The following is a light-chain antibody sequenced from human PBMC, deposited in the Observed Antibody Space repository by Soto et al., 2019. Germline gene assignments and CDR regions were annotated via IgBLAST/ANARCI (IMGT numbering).Light chain of an antibody. CDR2: EVT. J-gene: IGLJ2*01. V-gene: IGLV2-8*01. CDR1: SSDVGGYNY. CDR3: SSNAGRNAVI. Sequence: QSALTQPPSAPGSPGQSVTISCTGTSSDVGGYNYVSWYQQHPGKAPKLMIYEVTKRPSGVPDRFSGSKSGNTASLTVSGLLPEDEAQYYCSSNAGRNAVIFGGGTKLTVL.